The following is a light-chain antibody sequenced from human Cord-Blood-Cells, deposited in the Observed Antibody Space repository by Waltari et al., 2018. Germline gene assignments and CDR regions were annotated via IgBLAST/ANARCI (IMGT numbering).Light chain of an antibody. V-gene: IGKV1-39*01. Sequence: DIQMTQSPSSLSASVGDRVTITCRASQSISSHLNWYQQKPGKAPKLLIYAASSLQSGVPSRFSGSGSGTDFTLTISSPQPEDFATYYCQQSYSTPPFTFGPGTKVDIK. CDR2: AAS. J-gene: IGKJ3*01. CDR1: QSISSH. CDR3: QQSYSTPPFT.